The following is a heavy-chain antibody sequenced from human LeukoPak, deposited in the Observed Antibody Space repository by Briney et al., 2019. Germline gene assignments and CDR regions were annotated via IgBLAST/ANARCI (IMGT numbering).Heavy chain of an antibody. V-gene: IGHV3-48*01. CDR1: GFTFSSYS. Sequence: GGSLRLSCAASGFTFSSYSMNWVRQAPGKGLEWVSYISSSTIYYADSVKGRFTISRDNAKNSLYLQMNSLRAEDTAVYYCARDEYYDFWSGYSPYFDYWGQGTLVTVSS. D-gene: IGHD3-3*01. CDR2: ISSSTI. J-gene: IGHJ4*02. CDR3: ARDEYYDFWSGYSPYFDY.